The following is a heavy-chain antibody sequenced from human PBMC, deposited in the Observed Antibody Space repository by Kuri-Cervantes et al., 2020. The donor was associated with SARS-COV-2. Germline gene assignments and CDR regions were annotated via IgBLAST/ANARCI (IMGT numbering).Heavy chain of an antibody. J-gene: IGHJ6*03. CDR1: GFTFSSYA. Sequence: GGSLRLSCAASGFTFSSYAMSWVRQAPGKGLEWVSAISGSGGSTYYADSVKGRFTISRDNSKDTLYLQMNSLRAEDTAVYYCSLSSSSVYYYYMDVWGKGTTVTGYS. CDR2: ISGSGGST. D-gene: IGHD6-13*01. V-gene: IGHV3-23*01. CDR3: SLSSSSVYYYYMDV.